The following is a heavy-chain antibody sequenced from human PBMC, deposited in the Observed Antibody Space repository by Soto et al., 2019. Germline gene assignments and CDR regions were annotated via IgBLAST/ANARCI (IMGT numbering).Heavy chain of an antibody. CDR1: GFTFSSYS. CDR2: ISSSSSYI. CDR3: ARDGEYSSSVYFGY. J-gene: IGHJ4*02. V-gene: IGHV3-21*01. Sequence: EVQLVESGGGLVKPGGSLRLSCAASGFTFSSYSMNWVRQAPGKGLEGVSSISSSSSYIYYADSVKGRFTISRDNAKNSLYLQMNSLRADDTAVYYCARDGEYSSSVYFGYWGQGNLVTVSS. D-gene: IGHD6-13*01.